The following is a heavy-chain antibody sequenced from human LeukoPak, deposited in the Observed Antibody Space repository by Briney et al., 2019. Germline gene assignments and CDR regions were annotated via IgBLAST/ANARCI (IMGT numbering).Heavy chain of an antibody. Sequence: LRLSCATSGFTVSSNYTSWIRQPPGKGLEWIGYIYYSGSTYYNPSLKSRVTISVDTSKNQFSLKLSSVTAADTAVYYCAREGSSGRNYWGQGTLVTVSS. V-gene: IGHV4-30-4*01. CDR2: IYYSGST. CDR3: AREGSSGRNY. CDR1: GFTVSSNY. J-gene: IGHJ4*02. D-gene: IGHD3-22*01.